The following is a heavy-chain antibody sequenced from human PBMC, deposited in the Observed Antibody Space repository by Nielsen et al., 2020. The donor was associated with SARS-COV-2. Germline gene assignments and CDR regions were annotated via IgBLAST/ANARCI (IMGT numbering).Heavy chain of an antibody. CDR2: VATAGDT. CDR1: GFTLFNYD. V-gene: IGHV3-13*01. CDR3: ARAEGSGIDY. J-gene: IGHJ4*02. Sequence: GESLKISCAASGFTLFNYDMHWVRQVIGEGLEWVATVATAGDTFYPGSVRGRFIVSREKAKNSFYLQMNGLTDEDTAVYYCARAEGSGIDYWGQGVLVTVSS. D-gene: IGHD3-10*01.